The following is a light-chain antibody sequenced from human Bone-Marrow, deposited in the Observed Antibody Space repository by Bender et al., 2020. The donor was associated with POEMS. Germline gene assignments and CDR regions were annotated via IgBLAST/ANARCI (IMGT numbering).Light chain of an antibody. J-gene: IGLJ3*02. CDR2: DVS. CDR1: GSDVGTYNY. V-gene: IGLV2-14*01. CDR3: SSYTSSSTLE. Sequence: QSALTQPASVSGSPGQSITISCTETGSDVGTYNYVSWYQQHPGKAPKHLIYDVSTRPSGVSNRFSGSKSGNTASLTISGLQAEDEADYYCSSYTSSSTLEFGGGTKLTVL.